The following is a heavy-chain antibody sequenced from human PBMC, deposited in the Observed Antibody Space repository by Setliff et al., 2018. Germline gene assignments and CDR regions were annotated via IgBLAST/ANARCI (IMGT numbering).Heavy chain of an antibody. J-gene: IGHJ6*02. CDR2: IKQDGSEK. D-gene: IGHD3-10*01. CDR1: GFTFSDYY. CDR3: AKDKRFGESSPGYYYYGMDV. V-gene: IGHV3-7*03. Sequence: PGGSLRLSCAASGFTFSDYYITWIRQAPGKGLEWVANIKQDGSEKYYVDSVKGRFSISRDNAKNSLYLQMNSLRAEDTALYYCAKDKRFGESSPGYYYYGMDVWGQGTTVTVSS.